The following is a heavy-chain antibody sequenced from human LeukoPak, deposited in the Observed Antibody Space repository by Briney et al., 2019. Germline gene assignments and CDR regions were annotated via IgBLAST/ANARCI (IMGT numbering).Heavy chain of an antibody. CDR2: ISYDGSNK. CDR3: ARGRFYDILTGYNDY. CDR1: GFTFSSYA. Sequence: GRSLRLSCAASGFTFSSYAMHWVRQAPGKGLEWVAVISYDGSNKYYADSVKGRFTISRDNSKNTLYLQINSLRAEDTAVYYCARGRFYDILTGYNDYWGQGTLVTVSS. D-gene: IGHD3-9*01. J-gene: IGHJ4*02. V-gene: IGHV3-30*04.